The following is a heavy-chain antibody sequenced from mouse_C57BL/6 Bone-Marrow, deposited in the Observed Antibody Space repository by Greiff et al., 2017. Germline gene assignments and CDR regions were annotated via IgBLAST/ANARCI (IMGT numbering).Heavy chain of an antibody. CDR3: ARGGIYYDYDAWFAY. CDR1: GYTFTSYG. J-gene: IGHJ3*01. D-gene: IGHD2-4*01. Sequence: VQLQQSGAELARPGASVKLSCKASGYTFTSYGISWVKQRTGQGLEWIGEIYPRSGNTYYNEKFKGKATLTADKSSSTAYMALRSLTSEDSAVYFCARGGIYYDYDAWFAYWGQGTLVTVSA. V-gene: IGHV1-81*01. CDR2: IYPRSGNT.